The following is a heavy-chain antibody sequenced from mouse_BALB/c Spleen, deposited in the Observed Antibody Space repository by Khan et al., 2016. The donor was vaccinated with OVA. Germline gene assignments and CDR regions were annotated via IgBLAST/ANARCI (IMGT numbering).Heavy chain of an antibody. J-gene: IGHJ4*01. CDR2: ISSGGSYA. CDR3: ARPEVRRDYAMDY. V-gene: IGHV5-9-3*01. CDR1: GFTFSSYV. D-gene: IGHD2-14*01. Sequence: EVKLMESGGGLVKPGGSLKLSCAASGFTFSSYVMSWVRQTPEKRLEWVATISSGGSYAYYPASVKGRFTISRDNAKNTLYLQMSSLRSEDTAMYYCARPEVRRDYAMDYWGQGTSVTVSS.